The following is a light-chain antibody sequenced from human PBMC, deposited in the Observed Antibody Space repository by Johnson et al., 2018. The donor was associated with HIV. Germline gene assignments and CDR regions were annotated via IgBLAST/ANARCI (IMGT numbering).Light chain of an antibody. CDR3: GTWDSSLSAYV. Sequence: QSVLTQPPSVSAAPGQKVTISCSGSSSNIGNNYVSWYQQLPGTAPKLLIYDSYKRPSGIPDRFSGSKSGTSATLGITGLQTGDEADHDCGTWDSSLSAYVFGTGTKVTVL. CDR2: DSY. CDR1: SSNIGNNY. J-gene: IGLJ1*01. V-gene: IGLV1-51*01.